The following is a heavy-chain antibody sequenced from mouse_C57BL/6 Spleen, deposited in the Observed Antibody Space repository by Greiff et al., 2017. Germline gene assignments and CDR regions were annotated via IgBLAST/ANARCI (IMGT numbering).Heavy chain of an antibody. Sequence: QVQLKESGAELVRPGASVTLSCKASGYTFTDYEMHWVKQTPVHGLEWIGAIDPETGGTAYNQKFKGKAILTADKSSSTAYMELRSLTSEDSAVYYCTRKEEGYWGQGTLVTVSA. J-gene: IGHJ3*01. CDR2: IDPETGGT. CDR3: TRKEEGY. V-gene: IGHV1-15*01. CDR1: GYTFTDYE.